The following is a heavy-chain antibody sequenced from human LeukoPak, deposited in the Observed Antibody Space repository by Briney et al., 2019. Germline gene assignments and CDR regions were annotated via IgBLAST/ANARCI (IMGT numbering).Heavy chain of an antibody. CDR2: IIPIFGTA. CDR3: ARRRGGYALRYYYYYMDV. CDR1: GGTFISYA. D-gene: IGHD5-24*01. J-gene: IGHJ6*03. Sequence: SVKVSCKASGGTFISYAISWVRQAPGQGLEWMGGIIPIFGTANYAQKFQGRVTITADESTSTAYMELSSLRSKDTAVYYCARRRGGYALRYYYYYMDVWGKGTTVTISS. V-gene: IGHV1-69*13.